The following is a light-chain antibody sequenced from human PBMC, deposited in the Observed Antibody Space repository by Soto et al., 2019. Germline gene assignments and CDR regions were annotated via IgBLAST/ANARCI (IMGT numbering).Light chain of an antibody. CDR1: SSDVGSYNP. J-gene: IGLJ3*02. V-gene: IGLV2-23*02. CDR3: CSYAGSSTLEV. Sequence: QSVLTQPASVSGSPGQSITISCTGTSSDVGSYNPVSWYQQHPGKAPKLMIYEVSKRPSGVSNRFSGSKSGNTASLTISGLQAEDEADYYCCSYAGSSTLEVFGGGTKLTVL. CDR2: EVS.